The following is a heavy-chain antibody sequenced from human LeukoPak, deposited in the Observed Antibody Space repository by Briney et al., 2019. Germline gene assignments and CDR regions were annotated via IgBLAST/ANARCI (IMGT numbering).Heavy chain of an antibody. J-gene: IGHJ6*03. D-gene: IGHD5-18*01. CDR3: ARVRAASYYYYYYMDV. V-gene: IGHV1-2*02. Sequence: ASAKVSCKDSGNTFTGNYMHWGRQAPGQGLEWMGCINPNSGGTNYAQKFQGRVTMTRDTSSNTAYMELSRLRSDHTDEYYCARVRAASYYYYYYMDVWGKGTTVTVSS. CDR2: INPNSGGT. CDR1: GNTFTGNY.